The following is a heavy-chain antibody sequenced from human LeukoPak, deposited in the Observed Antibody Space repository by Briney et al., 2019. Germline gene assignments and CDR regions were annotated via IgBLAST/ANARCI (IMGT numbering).Heavy chain of an antibody. CDR2: IYYSGST. CDR3: ARHRGIIGAFDI. CDR1: GGSISSYY. J-gene: IGHJ3*02. D-gene: IGHD3-16*01. Sequence: SETLSLTCTVSGGSISSYYWSWIRQPPGKGLEWIGYIYYSGSTNYNPSLKSRVTISVDTSKNQFSLKLSSVTAADTAVYYCARHRGIIGAFDIWGQGTMVTVSS. V-gene: IGHV4-59*08.